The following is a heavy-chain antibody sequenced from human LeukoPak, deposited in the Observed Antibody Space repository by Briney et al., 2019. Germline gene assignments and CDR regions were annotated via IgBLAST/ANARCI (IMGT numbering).Heavy chain of an antibody. V-gene: IGHV3-30-3*01. CDR3: ARDLHPHYYFDY. Sequence: GRSLRLSRAASGFTFSSYAMHWVRQAPGKGLEWVAVISYVGSNKYYADSVKGRFTISRDNSKNTLYLQMNSLRAEDTAVYYCARDLHPHYYFDYWGQGTLVTVSS. CDR1: GFTFSSYA. CDR2: ISYVGSNK. J-gene: IGHJ4*02.